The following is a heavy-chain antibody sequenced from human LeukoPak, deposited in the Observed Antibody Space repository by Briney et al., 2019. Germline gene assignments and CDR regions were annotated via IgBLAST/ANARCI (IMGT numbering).Heavy chain of an antibody. CDR1: GFTFSSYE. CDR2: ISSSGSTI. V-gene: IGHV3-48*03. Sequence: GGSLRLSCAASGFTFSSYEMNWVRQAPGKGLEWVSYISSSGSTIYYADSVRGRFTISRDNAKNSLYLQMNSLRAEDTAVYYCAELGITMVGGVWGKGTTVTISS. CDR3: AELGITMVGGV. J-gene: IGHJ6*04. D-gene: IGHD3-10*02.